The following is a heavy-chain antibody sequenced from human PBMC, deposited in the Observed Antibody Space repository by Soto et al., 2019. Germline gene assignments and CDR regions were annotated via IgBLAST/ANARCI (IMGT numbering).Heavy chain of an antibody. CDR3: ETSSSRDHYYGLDV. D-gene: IGHD6-13*01. Sequence: GGSLRLSCAASGFTFSSYAMNWVRQAPGKGLEWVAGVSARGGDTSYADSVKGRFTISRDNSKDTLYLQMNSLRAEDTAVHYCETSSSRDHYYGLDVWGQGTMVTVSS. V-gene: IGHV3-23*01. CDR1: GFTFSSYA. CDR2: VSARGGDT. J-gene: IGHJ6*02.